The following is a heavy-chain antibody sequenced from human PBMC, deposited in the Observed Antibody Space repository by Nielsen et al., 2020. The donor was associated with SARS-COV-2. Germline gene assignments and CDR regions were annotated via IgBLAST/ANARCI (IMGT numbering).Heavy chain of an antibody. J-gene: IGHJ4*02. V-gene: IGHV4-34*01. CDR3: ARGRPVTDY. CDR1: SGSFSDYY. Sequence: SETLSPTCAVYSGSFSDYYWSWIRQPPGKGLEWIGEINHSGSTNYNPSLRSRVTISVDTSKNQFSLKLYSVTAADTAVYYCARGRPVTDYWGQGTLVTVSS. CDR2: INHSGST. D-gene: IGHD4-17*01.